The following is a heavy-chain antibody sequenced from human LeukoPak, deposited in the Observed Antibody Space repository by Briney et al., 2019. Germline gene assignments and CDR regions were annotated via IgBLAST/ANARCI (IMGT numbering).Heavy chain of an antibody. CDR1: GYTFTGYY. D-gene: IGHD2-21*01. CDR2: INPNSGGT. J-gene: IGHJ5*02. Sequence: ASVKVPCKASGYTFTGYYMHWVRQAPGRGLEWMGWINPNSGGTNYAQKFQGRVTMTRDTSISTAYMELSRLRSDDTAVYYCARDAAYCGGDCYSWGQGTLVTVSS. CDR3: ARDAAYCGGDCYS. V-gene: IGHV1-2*02.